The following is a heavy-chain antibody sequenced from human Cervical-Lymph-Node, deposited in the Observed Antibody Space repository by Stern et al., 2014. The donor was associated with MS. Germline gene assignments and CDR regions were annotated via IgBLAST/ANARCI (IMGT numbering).Heavy chain of an antibody. V-gene: IGHV3-74*01. CDR3: ARDLAGARDLSGCRGITCYHSPGDDFDY. CDR2: INEDGGFS. D-gene: IGHD2-2*01. Sequence: EVQLVQSGGGLVQPGGSLRLSCVASGFIFSDKWMHWVRQAPGKGLVWVSRINEDGGFSSYADSVRGRFTISRDNAKNTVYLQMNSLRADDTAIYYCARDLAGARDLSGCRGITCYHSPGDDFDYWGQGTLVTVSS. CDR1: GFIFSDKW. J-gene: IGHJ4*02.